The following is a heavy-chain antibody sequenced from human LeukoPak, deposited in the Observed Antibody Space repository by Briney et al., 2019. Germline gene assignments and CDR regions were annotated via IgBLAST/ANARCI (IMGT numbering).Heavy chain of an antibody. D-gene: IGHD3-3*01. Sequence: GGSLRLSCAASGFTFGAYTINWVRQAPGKGLEWVSCIFSRSESILYADSVKGRFTISRDNAKNSLYLQMNSLRAEDTALYYCAKDLEPRAYYYGMDVWGQGTTVTISS. CDR3: AKDLEPRAYYYGMDV. CDR2: IFSRSESI. J-gene: IGHJ6*02. V-gene: IGHV3-21*04. CDR1: GFTFGAYT.